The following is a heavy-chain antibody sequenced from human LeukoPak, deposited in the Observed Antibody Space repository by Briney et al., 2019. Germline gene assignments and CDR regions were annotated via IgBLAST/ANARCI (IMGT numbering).Heavy chain of an antibody. V-gene: IGHV3-74*01. CDR2: INTQGTYT. CDR1: GITFSSYW. J-gene: IGHJ4*02. Sequence: GGSLRLSCAVSGITFSSYWMHWVRQDPGRGLLRVSRINTQGTYTNYADSVKGRFTISRDNAKNSLYLQMNSLRAEDTAVYYCASYYGSGSAYFDHWGQGTLVTVSS. D-gene: IGHD3-10*01. CDR3: ASYYGSGSAYFDH.